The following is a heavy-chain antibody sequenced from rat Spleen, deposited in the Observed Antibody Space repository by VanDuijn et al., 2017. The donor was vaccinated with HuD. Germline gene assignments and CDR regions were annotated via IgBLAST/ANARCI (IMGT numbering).Heavy chain of an antibody. CDR2: IGPRADVT. V-gene: IGHV5-19*01. CDR1: GFTFSNFG. Sequence: EVQLVESGGGLVQPGGSLKLSCAASGFTFSNFGMHWIRQTPTKGLEWVASIGPRADVTYYRDSVKGRFTISKDNAKSTLHLQMDSLRSEDTATYYCATDPGCYWGQGVMVTVSS. CDR3: ATDPGCY. D-gene: IGHD1-4*01. J-gene: IGHJ2*01.